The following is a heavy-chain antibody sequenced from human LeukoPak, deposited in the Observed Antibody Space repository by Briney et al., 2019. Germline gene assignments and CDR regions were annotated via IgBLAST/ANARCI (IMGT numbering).Heavy chain of an antibody. J-gene: IGHJ4*02. V-gene: IGHV3-66*02. CDR3: VKEGGLMIRRYYFDY. CDR2: IYSGGST. D-gene: IGHD3-16*01. CDR1: GFTVSSNY. Sequence: GGSLRLSCAASGFTVSSNYMSWVRQAPGKGLEWVSVIYSGGSTYYADSVKGRFTISRDNSKNTLYLHMSSLRVDDTAVYYCVKEGGLMIRRYYFDYWGQGTLVTVSS.